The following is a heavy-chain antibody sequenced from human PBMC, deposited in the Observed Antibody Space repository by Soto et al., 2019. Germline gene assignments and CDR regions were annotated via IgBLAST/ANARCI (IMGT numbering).Heavy chain of an antibody. CDR3: ARNWNLALVPAAYFDS. Sequence: SETLSLTCTVSNFSVLTSIYYWAWIRQPPGKGLEWVGTVYYSGTTYYNPSLQSRVTISIDTSKNQFSLNLNSVTAADTAVYYCARNWNLALVPAAYFDSWGQGTLVTVSS. CDR1: NFSVLTSIYY. CDR2: VYYSGTT. V-gene: IGHV4-39*01. J-gene: IGHJ4*02. D-gene: IGHD2-2*01.